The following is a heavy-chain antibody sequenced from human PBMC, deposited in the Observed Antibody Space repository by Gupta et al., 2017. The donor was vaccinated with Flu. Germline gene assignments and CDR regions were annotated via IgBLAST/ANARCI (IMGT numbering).Heavy chain of an antibody. Sequence: DVQLVDSGGGLVKPGGSLRLSCEASGFTFRSYSMHWVRQAPGKGLEWVSSISTAGNDVQYADSLKGRFTISRDNAKDSLYLEMHSLRAEDTAVYYCARDHYWAPHQMTTAIGYDYYMDVWGIGTTVTVSS. D-gene: IGHD2-21*02. J-gene: IGHJ6*03. CDR3: ARDHYWAPHQMTTAIGYDYYMDV. CDR1: GFTFRSYS. CDR2: ISTAGNDV. V-gene: IGHV3-21*02.